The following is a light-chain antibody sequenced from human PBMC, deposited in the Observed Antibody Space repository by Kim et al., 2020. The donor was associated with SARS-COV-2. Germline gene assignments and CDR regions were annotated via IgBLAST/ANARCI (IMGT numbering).Light chain of an antibody. J-gene: IGKJ2*01. V-gene: IGKV1-9*01. CDR3: QQRNKDPSGT. CDR2: GAA. CDR1: QGMNRY. Sequence: AWIGDRVTITGGASQGMNRYVGWYQQKAGKAPNLVIYGAARLQRGVPGRFSGSGCGTEFTLTISGRQPEEVATYYGQQRNKDPSGTVGQGTKREI.